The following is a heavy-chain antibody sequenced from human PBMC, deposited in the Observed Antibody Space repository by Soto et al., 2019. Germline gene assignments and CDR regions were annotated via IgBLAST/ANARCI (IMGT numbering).Heavy chain of an antibody. CDR3: AREEGGYYCATKARVTNYLYYGMDV. CDR2: ISAYNGNT. D-gene: IGHD3-10*01. V-gene: IGHV1-18*01. CDR1: GYTFTSYG. J-gene: IGHJ6*02. Sequence: ASVKVSCKASGYTFTSYGISWVRQAPGQGLEWMGWISAYNGNTNYAQKLQGRVTMATDTSTSTAYMELRSLRSDDTAVYYCAREEGGYYCATKARVTNYLYYGMDVWGLGTTVTVSS.